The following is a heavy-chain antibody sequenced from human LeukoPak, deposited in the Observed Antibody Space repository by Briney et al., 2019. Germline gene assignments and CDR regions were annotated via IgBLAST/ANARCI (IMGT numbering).Heavy chain of an antibody. J-gene: IGHJ3*02. D-gene: IGHD3-22*01. Sequence: ASVKVSCKVSGYTLTELSMHWVRQAPGKGLEWMGGFDPEDGETIYAQKFQGRVTMTEDTSTDTAYMELSSLRSDDTAVYYCARVRDPYYYDSSADAFDIWGQGTMVTVSS. CDR3: ARVRDPYYYDSSADAFDI. CDR2: FDPEDGET. V-gene: IGHV1-24*01. CDR1: GYTLTELS.